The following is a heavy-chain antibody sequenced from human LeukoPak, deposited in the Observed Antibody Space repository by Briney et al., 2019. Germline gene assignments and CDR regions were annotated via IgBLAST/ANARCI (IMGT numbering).Heavy chain of an antibody. CDR3: ARSSSDV. CDR2: ISSSSTI. V-gene: IGHV3-48*01. D-gene: IGHD6-6*01. CDR1: GFTFSSYS. J-gene: IGHJ6*02. Sequence: PGRSLRLSCAASGFTFSSYSMNWVRQAPGKGLEWVSYISSSSTIYYADSVKGRFTISRDNAKNSLDLQMSSLRAEDTGVYYCARSSSDVWGQGTTVTVSS.